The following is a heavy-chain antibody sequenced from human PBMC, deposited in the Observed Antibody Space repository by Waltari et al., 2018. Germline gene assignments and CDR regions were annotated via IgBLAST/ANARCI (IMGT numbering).Heavy chain of an antibody. CDR1: GYSISSGYY. V-gene: IGHV4-38-2*01. Sequence: QVQLQESGPGLVKPSETLSLTCAVSGYSISSGYYWGWIRQPPGKGLEWIGSIYHSGSTYYIPSLKSRVTISVDTSKNQFSLKLSSVTAADTAVYYCARLNGIAVAGTSWYFDLWGRGTLVTVSS. CDR3: ARLNGIAVAGTSWYFDL. CDR2: IYHSGST. D-gene: IGHD6-19*01. J-gene: IGHJ2*01.